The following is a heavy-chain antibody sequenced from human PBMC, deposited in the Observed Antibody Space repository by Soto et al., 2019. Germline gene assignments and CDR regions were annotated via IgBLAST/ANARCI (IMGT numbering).Heavy chain of an antibody. CDR2: ISSSSSYI. J-gene: IGHJ6*02. V-gene: IGHV3-21*01. CDR1: GFTFSSYS. Sequence: GGSLRLSCSASGFTFSSYSMNCVGQAPGKGLEWVSSISSSSSYIYYADSVKGRFTISRDNAKNSLYLQMNSLRAEDTAVYYCARPYYYYGMDAWGQGTTVTVSS. CDR3: ARPYYYYGMDA.